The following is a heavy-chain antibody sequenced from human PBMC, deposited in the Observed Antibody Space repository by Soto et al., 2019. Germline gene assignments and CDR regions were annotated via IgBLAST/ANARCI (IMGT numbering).Heavy chain of an antibody. Sequence: QVQLVQSGAEVKKPGSSVKVSCKASGGTFSSYAISWVRQAPGQGLEWMGGIIPIFGTANYAQKFQGRVTITADESTSTAYMELSSVRSEDTAAYDCARGYCSSTSCYSLGGAAPYDWGQGTLVTVSS. CDR1: GGTFSSYA. CDR3: ARGYCSSTSCYSLGGAAPYD. CDR2: IIPIFGTA. V-gene: IGHV1-69*01. D-gene: IGHD2-2*01. J-gene: IGHJ4*02.